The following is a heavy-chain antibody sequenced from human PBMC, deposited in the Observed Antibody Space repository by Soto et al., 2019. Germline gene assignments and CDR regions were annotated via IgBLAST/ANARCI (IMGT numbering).Heavy chain of an antibody. CDR1: GYSFTSYW. D-gene: IGHD2-8*01. V-gene: IGHV5-10-1*01. Sequence: PGESLKISCKGSGYSFTSYWISWVRQMPGKGLEWMGRIDPSDSYTNYSPSFQGHVTISADKSISTAYLQWSGLKASDTAMYYCARHLEPGVFGLSGMDVWGQGTTVTVSS. CDR3: ARHLEPGVFGLSGMDV. J-gene: IGHJ6*02. CDR2: IDPSDSYT.